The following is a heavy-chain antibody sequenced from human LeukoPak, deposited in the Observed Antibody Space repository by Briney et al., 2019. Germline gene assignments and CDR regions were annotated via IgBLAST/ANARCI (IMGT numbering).Heavy chain of an antibody. D-gene: IGHD2-8*02. V-gene: IGHV4-31*03. J-gene: IGHJ5*02. CDR3: ARRYFTGGWFDP. Sequence: SETLSLTCTVSGGSVTSGGYYWSWIRQHPGKGLEWIGYIYYSGSTSYNPSLESRVTISIDTSETQFSLKLSSVTAADTAVYYCARRYFTGGWFDPWGQGTLVTVSS. CDR2: IYYSGST. CDR1: GGSVTSGGYY.